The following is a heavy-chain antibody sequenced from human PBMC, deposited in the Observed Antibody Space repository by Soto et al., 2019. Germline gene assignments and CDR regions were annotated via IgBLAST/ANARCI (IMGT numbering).Heavy chain of an antibody. J-gene: IGHJ3*02. CDR1: GYTFTGYY. CDR3: ARDYYDSSGYDPLGASDI. V-gene: IGHV1-2*02. Sequence: ASVKVSCKASGYTFTGYYMHWVRQAPGQGLEWMGWINPNSGGTNYAQKFQGRVTMTRDTSISTAYMELSRLRSDDTAVYYCARDYYDSSGYDPLGASDIWGQGTMVTVSS. CDR2: INPNSGGT. D-gene: IGHD3-22*01.